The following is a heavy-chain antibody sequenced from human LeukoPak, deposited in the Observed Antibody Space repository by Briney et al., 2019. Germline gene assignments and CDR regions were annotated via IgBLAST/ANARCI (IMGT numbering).Heavy chain of an antibody. CDR3: ATTQWELVWDAFDI. CDR1: GYTFTGYY. Sequence: ASVKVSCKASGYTFTGYYMHWVRQAPGQGLEWMGWINPNSGGTNYAQKFQGRVTMTRDTYISTAYMELSRLRSDDTAVYYCATTQWELVWDAFDIRGQGTMVTASS. D-gene: IGHD1-26*01. V-gene: IGHV1-2*02. J-gene: IGHJ3*02. CDR2: INPNSGGT.